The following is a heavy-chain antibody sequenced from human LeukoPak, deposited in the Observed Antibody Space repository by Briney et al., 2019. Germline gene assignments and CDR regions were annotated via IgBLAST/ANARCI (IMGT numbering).Heavy chain of an antibody. J-gene: IGHJ4*02. CDR2: ISAYNGNT. Sequence: ASVKVSCKASGYTFTSYGISWVRQAPGQGLEWMGWISAYNGNTNYAQKLQGRVTMTTDTSTSTAYMELRSLRSDDTAVYYCARVITYCYGSGSYYSHYLQDYWGQGTLVTVSS. V-gene: IGHV1-18*01. CDR3: ARVITYCYGSGSYYSHYLQDY. CDR1: GYTFTSYG. D-gene: IGHD3-10*01.